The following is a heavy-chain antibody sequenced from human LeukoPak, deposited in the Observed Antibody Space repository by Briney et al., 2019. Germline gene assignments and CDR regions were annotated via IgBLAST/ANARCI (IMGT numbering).Heavy chain of an antibody. D-gene: IGHD3-10*01. J-gene: IGHJ3*02. CDR2: ISAYNGNT. V-gene: IGHV1-18*01. CDR1: DYTFTSYG. Sequence: ASVKVSCKASDYTFTSYGISWVRQAPGQGLEWMGWISAYNGNTNYAQKLQGRVTMTTDTSTSTAYMELGSLRSDDTAVYYCARVGVDMVRGVNAFDIWGQGTMVTVSS. CDR3: ARVGVDMVRGVNAFDI.